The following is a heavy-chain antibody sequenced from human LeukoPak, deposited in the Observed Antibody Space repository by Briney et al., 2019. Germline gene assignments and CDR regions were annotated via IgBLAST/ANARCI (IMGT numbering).Heavy chain of an antibody. CDR2: INPNSGGT. CDR1: GYTFTGYY. J-gene: IGHJ4*02. D-gene: IGHD6-13*01. V-gene: IGHV1-2*02. Sequence: GASVKVSCKASGYTFTGYYMHWVRQAPGQGLEWMGWINPNSGGTNYAQKFQGRVTMTRDTSISTAYMELSRLRSDDTAVYYCARVQRSIAAAGMDYWGQGTLVTVSS. CDR3: ARVQRSIAAAGMDY.